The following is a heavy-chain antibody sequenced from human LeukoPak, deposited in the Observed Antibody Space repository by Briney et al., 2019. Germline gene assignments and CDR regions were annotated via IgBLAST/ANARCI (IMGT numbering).Heavy chain of an antibody. CDR1: GFTLSKHD. CDR3: TREPDVWGTWYFEL. D-gene: IGHD1-7*01. CDR2: INVAGDT. J-gene: IGHJ2*01. Sequence: PGGSLRLSCAASGFTLSKHDVHWVRQVPGKGLEWISAINVAGDTYYSDSVKGRFTVSRDNARNSVHLQMTSLRAGDTAVYHCTREPDVWGTWYFELWGRGTQVTVSS. V-gene: IGHV3-13*01.